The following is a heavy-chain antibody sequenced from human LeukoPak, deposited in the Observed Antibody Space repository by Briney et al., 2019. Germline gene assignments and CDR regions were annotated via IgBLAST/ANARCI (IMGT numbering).Heavy chain of an antibody. V-gene: IGHV1-2*02. CDR3: ARITGTTFGFSDY. CDR2: INPNSGGT. J-gene: IGHJ4*02. CDR1: GYTFTDYY. D-gene: IGHD3-16*01. Sequence: VASVKVSCKASGYTFTDYYMRWVRQAPGQGLEWMGWINPNSGGTNYAQKFQGRVTMTRDTSISTAYMELSRLRSDDTAVYYCARITGTTFGFSDYWGQGTLVTVSS.